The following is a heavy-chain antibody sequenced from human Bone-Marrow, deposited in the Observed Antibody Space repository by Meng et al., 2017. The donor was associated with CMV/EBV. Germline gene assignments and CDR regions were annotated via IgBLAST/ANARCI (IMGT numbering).Heavy chain of an antibody. CDR3: ARDSVGYSYGIRPDYYGMDV. Sequence: GESLKISCAVSGFTVTSSYMTWVRQAPGKGLEWVSYISSSGSTIYYADSVKGRFTISRDNAKNSLYLQMNSLRAEDTAVYYCARDSVGYSYGIRPDYYGMDVWGQGTTVTVSS. J-gene: IGHJ6*02. D-gene: IGHD5-18*01. CDR2: ISSSGSTI. V-gene: IGHV3-48*03. CDR1: GFTVTSSY.